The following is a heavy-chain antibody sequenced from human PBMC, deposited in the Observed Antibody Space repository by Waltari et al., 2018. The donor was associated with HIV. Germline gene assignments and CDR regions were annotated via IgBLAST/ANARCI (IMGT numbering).Heavy chain of an antibody. CDR2: LYVSGST. Sequence: QVQLQESGPGLVKPSQTLSLTCTVPGGSINSGTYFWNWIRQPAGKGLEWIGRLYVSGSTKYNPSLNSRVTISADTSKNQFSLRLTSVNASDTAIYYCTRQSTGSGYYYEVGVWGQGTTVTVS. CDR1: GGSINSGTYF. CDR3: TRQSTGSGYYYEVGV. D-gene: IGHD3-22*01. J-gene: IGHJ6*02. V-gene: IGHV4-61*02.